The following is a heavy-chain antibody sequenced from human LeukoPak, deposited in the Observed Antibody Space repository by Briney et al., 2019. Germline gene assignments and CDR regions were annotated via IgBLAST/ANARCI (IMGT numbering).Heavy chain of an antibody. D-gene: IGHD3-10*01. CDR1: GGSFSGYY. CDR2: INHSGST. Sequence: SETLSLTCAAYGGSFSGYYWRWSRQPPGGGREWFGEINHSGSTNYNPSLKSRVTISVDTSKNQFSLKLSSVTAADTAVYYCARDRYYGSGSYYNPRRGYFDYWGQGTLVTVSS. CDR3: ARDRYYGSGSYYNPRRGYFDY. J-gene: IGHJ4*02. V-gene: IGHV4-34*01.